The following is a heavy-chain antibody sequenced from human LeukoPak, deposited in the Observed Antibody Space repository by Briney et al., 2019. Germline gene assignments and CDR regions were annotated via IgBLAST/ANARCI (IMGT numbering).Heavy chain of an antibody. J-gene: IGHJ4*02. Sequence: GGSPRLSCAASGFTFSSYAMHWVRQAPGKGLEWVAVISYDGSNKYYADSVKGRFTISRDNSKNTLYLQMNSLRAEDTAVYYCARDQGGSGYYYGTFDCWGQGTLVTVSS. V-gene: IGHV3-30-3*01. CDR2: ISYDGSNK. CDR1: GFTFSSYA. CDR3: ARDQGGSGYYYGTFDC. D-gene: IGHD3-22*01.